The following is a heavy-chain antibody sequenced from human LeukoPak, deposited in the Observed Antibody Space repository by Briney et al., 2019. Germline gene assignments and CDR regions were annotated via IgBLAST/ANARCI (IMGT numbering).Heavy chain of an antibody. V-gene: IGHV1-2*02. CDR3: ARDRGSSWYVDY. D-gene: IGHD6-13*01. CDR1: GYTFTSYY. CDR2: VNPSSGGT. Sequence: ASVKVSCKPSGYTFTSYYIHWVRQAPGQGLEWMGWVNPSSGGTEYAQKFQGRVTMTGDTSISTAYMELSRLRSDDTAVYYCARDRGSSWYVDYWGQGTLVTVSS. J-gene: IGHJ4*02.